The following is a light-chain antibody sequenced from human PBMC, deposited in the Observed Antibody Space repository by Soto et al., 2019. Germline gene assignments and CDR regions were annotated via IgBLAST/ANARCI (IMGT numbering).Light chain of an antibody. Sequence: DIQMTQSPSTLSASVGGRVIITCRASQSISDYLAWDHQKPGKAPKLLIYDASNLESGVPSTFSGSGSGTEFTLTISSLQPDDFATYYCQQYYTYWHMFGQGTKVDIK. CDR1: QSISDY. J-gene: IGKJ1*01. CDR2: DAS. CDR3: QQYYTYWHM. V-gene: IGKV1-5*01.